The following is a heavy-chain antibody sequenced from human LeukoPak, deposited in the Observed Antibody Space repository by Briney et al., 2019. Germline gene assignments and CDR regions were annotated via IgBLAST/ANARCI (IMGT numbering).Heavy chain of an antibody. CDR3: ARDRGDCSSTSCYSFDY. D-gene: IGHD2-2*02. CDR1: GYTFTGYY. Sequence: ASVKVSCKASGYTFTGYYMHWVRQAPGQGLEWMGGINRNSGGTNYAQKFQGRVTMTRDTSISTAYMELSRLRSDDTAVYYCARDRGDCSSTSCYSFDYWGQGTLVTVSS. J-gene: IGHJ4*02. CDR2: INRNSGGT. V-gene: IGHV1-2*02.